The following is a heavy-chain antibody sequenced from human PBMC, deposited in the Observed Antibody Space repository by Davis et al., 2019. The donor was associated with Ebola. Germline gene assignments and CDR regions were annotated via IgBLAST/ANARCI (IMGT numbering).Heavy chain of an antibody. CDR3: ASSIAVAGTFYYYGMDV. J-gene: IGHJ6*02. CDR2: INPSVAST. CDR1: GYTFSNYF. D-gene: IGHD6-19*01. V-gene: IGHV1-46*01. Sequence: AASVKVSCKASGYTFSNYFMQWVRQAPGQGLEWMGIINPSVASTSYGQKFQGRITMTGDTSTGTVYMELSSLRSEDTAMYYCASSIAVAGTFYYYGMDVWGQGTTVTVSS.